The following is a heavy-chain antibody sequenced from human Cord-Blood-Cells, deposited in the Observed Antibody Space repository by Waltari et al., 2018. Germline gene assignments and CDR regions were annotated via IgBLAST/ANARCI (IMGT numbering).Heavy chain of an antibody. D-gene: IGHD5-18*01. CDR2: MNPSGGST. J-gene: IGHJ4*02. V-gene: IGHV1-46*01. Sequence: QVQLVQSGAEVKKPGASVKVSCKASGYTFTSYYMHWVRQAPGQGLEWMGIMNPSGGSTGYARKFQGRVTMTRDTSTSTVYMELSSLRSEDTAVYYCARAPYVDTAMADYWGQGTLVTVSS. CDR1: GYTFTSYY. CDR3: ARAPYVDTAMADY.